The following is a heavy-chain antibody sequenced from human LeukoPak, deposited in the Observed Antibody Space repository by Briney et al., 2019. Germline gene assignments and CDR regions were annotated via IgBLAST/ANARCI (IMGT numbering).Heavy chain of an antibody. Sequence: GGSLRLSCAASGFTFSNAWMSWVRQAPGKGLEWVGRIKRKIDGGTTDYAAPVKGRFTITSYDSKNTLYLKMNSLKTEDTAVYYCTTETTYYDILTGYFDAFDIWGQGTMVTVSS. CDR2: IKRKIDGGTT. D-gene: IGHD3-9*01. CDR3: TTETTYYDILTGYFDAFDI. J-gene: IGHJ3*02. CDR1: GFTFSNAW. V-gene: IGHV3-15*01.